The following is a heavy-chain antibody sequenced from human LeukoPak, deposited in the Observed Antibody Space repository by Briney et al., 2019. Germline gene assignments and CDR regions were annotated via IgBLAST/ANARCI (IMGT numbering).Heavy chain of an antibody. CDR2: IYPGDSDT. V-gene: IGHV5-51*01. J-gene: IGHJ4*02. CDR1: GYTFDTYW. D-gene: IGHD3-10*01. CDR3: AKHSVPGSSSSSVPY. Sequence: GESLKISFKGSGYTFDTYWIGGVRQMPGKGREWMGIIYPGDSDTRYSPSFQGQVTISADKSISTAYLQWSSLKASDTAMYYCAKHSVPGSSSSSVPYWGQGTLVTVSS.